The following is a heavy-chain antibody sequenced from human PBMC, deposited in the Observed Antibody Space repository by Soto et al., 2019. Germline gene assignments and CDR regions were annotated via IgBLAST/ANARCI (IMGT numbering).Heavy chain of an antibody. V-gene: IGHV4-59*01. Sequence: SETLSLTCTVSGGSISSYYWSWIRQPPGKGLEWIGYIYYSGSTNYNPSLKSRAVMSVDTSKNQFSLKLSSVTAADTAVYYCARRYGSAFDIWGQGTMVTVSS. CDR1: GGSISSYY. CDR3: ARRYGSAFDI. D-gene: IGHD3-10*01. J-gene: IGHJ3*02. CDR2: IYYSGST.